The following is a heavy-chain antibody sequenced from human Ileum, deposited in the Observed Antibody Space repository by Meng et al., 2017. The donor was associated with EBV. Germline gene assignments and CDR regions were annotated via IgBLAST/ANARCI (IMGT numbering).Heavy chain of an antibody. J-gene: IGHJ4*02. CDR3: ARGGDSSGWYWYFDY. V-gene: IGHV1-69*06. CDR1: EGTFSRYS. D-gene: IGHD6-19*01. CDR2: IIPPFDTA. Sequence: QVQLVQSGAGGKKPGSSVKVSCKASEGTFSRYSISWVRQAPGQGLEWMGGIIPPFDTANYAQKFQGRVTITADKSTGTAYMELSSLRSEDTAIYYCARGGDSSGWYWYFDYWGQGTLVTVSS.